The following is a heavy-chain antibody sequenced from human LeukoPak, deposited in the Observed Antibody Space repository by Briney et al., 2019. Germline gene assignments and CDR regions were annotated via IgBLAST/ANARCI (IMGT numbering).Heavy chain of an antibody. J-gene: IGHJ5*02. Sequence: PGGSLRLSCAASGFTVSSNYMTWVRQAPGKGLEWVSVIYSGGNTYYADSVKGRFTISRDNSKNTLDLQMNSLRAEDTAVYYCARDLHFDWFETWGQGTLVTVSS. D-gene: IGHD3-3*02. CDR2: IYSGGNT. CDR1: GFTVSSNY. CDR3: ARDLHFDWFET. V-gene: IGHV3-53*01.